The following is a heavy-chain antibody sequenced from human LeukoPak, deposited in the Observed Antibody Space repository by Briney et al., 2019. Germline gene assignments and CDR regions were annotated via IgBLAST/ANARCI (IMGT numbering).Heavy chain of an antibody. CDR3: ARGGYSYGRPFDH. CDR2: IYRGGNT. J-gene: IGHJ4*02. V-gene: IGHV3-53*01. Sequence: GGSLRLSCAASGFTVSTDFMSWVRQAPGKGLEWVSVIYRGGNTYYVDSVKGRFTISRDNSKNMVYLQMNSLRVEDMAVYYCARGGYSYGRPFDHWGQGTLVTVSS. CDR1: GFTVSTDF. D-gene: IGHD5-18*01.